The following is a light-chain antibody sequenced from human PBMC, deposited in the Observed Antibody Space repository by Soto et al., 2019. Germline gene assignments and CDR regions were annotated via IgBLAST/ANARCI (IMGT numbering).Light chain of an antibody. CDR1: QSVSSDY. CDR3: QQYGSSPPT. CDR2: GAS. V-gene: IGKV3-20*01. Sequence: EIVLTQSPGTLSFSPGERATLSCRASQSVSSDYLAWYQQKPGQAPRLLIYGASSRATGIPDRFSGSGSGTDFTLTASRLEPEDFAVFYCQQYGSSPPTFGQGTKVDIK. J-gene: IGKJ2*01.